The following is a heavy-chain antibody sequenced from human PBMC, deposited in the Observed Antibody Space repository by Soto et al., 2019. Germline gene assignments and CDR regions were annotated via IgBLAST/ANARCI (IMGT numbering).Heavy chain of an antibody. Sequence: ASVKVSCKAPGYTFTSYDINWVLQATGQGLEWMGWMNPNSGNTGYAQKFQGRVTMTRNTSISTAYMELSSLRPEDTAVYYCARQRLGSYYYYYGMDVWGQGTTVTVSS. CDR1: GYTFTSYD. CDR3: ARQRLGSYYYYYGMDV. D-gene: IGHD3-9*01. CDR2: MNPNSGNT. J-gene: IGHJ6*02. V-gene: IGHV1-8*01.